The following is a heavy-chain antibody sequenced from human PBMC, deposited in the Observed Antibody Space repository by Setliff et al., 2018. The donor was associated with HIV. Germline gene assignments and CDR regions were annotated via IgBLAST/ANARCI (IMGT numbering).Heavy chain of an antibody. V-gene: IGHV1-2*06. J-gene: IGHJ4*02. Sequence: ASVKVSCKASGYTFTGYYMNWVRQAPGQGLEWRGRINPNSGVTNYVQKFQGMVTMTRYTSISTAYMELSSLRSDDTAAYYCASQDCWSGRNFDYWGQGTPVTVSS. CDR2: INPNSGVT. CDR3: ASQDCWSGRNFDY. CDR1: GYTFTGYY. D-gene: IGHD3-3*01.